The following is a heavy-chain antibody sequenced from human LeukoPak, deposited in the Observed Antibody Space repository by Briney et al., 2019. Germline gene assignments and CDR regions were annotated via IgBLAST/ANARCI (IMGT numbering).Heavy chain of an antibody. CDR2: IHYRGSP. J-gene: IGHJ6*02. D-gene: IGHD6-19*01. Sequence: SETLSLTCTVSGGPISSYYWSWIRHPPGKGLVWSGDIHYRGSPNYNPALKSRVTISVDTSKNQFSLKLSSVTAADTAVYYCARVTPSGWYSYYYYGMDVWGQGTTVTVSS. CDR1: GGPISSYY. CDR3: ARVTPSGWYSYYYYGMDV. V-gene: IGHV4-59*01.